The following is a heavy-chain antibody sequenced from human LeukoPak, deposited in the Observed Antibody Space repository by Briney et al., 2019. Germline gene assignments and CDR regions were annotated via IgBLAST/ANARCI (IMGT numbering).Heavy chain of an antibody. CDR1: GGSFSGYY. CDR2: INHSGST. J-gene: IGHJ5*02. CDR3: ARVRRGPHNWFDP. V-gene: IGHV4-34*01. Sequence: SETLSLTCAVYGGSFSGYYWSWIRQPPGKGLEWIGEINHSGSTYYNPSLKSRVTISVDTSKNQFSLKLSSVTAADTAVYYCARVRRGPHNWFDPWGQGTLVTVSS. D-gene: IGHD3-16*01.